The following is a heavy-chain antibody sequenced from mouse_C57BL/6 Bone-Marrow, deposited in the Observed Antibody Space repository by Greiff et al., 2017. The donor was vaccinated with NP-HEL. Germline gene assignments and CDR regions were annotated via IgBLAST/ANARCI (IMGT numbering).Heavy chain of an antibody. J-gene: IGHJ4*01. CDR3: VRHEDAMDY. CDR2: IRSKSNNYAT. Sequence: EVKLVESGGGLVQPKGSLKLSCAASGFSFNTYAMNWVRQAPGKGVEWVARIRSKSNNYATYYADSVKDRFTISRDDSESMLYLQMNNLKTEDTAMYYCVRHEDAMDYWGQGTSVTVSS. CDR1: GFSFNTYA. V-gene: IGHV10-1*01.